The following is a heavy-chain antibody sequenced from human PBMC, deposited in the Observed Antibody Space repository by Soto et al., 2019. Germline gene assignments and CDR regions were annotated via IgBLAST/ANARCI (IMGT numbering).Heavy chain of an antibody. J-gene: IGHJ6*02. V-gene: IGHV3-33*01. CDR3: ARESLEYSSSSGFYYYYGMDV. D-gene: IGHD6-6*01. Sequence: LRLSCAASGFTFSSYGMHWVRQAPGKGLEWVAVIWYDGSNKYYADSVKGRFTISRDNSKNTLYLQMNSLRAEDTAVYYCARESLEYSSSSGFYYYYGMDVWGQGTTVTVSS. CDR2: IWYDGSNK. CDR1: GFTFSSYG.